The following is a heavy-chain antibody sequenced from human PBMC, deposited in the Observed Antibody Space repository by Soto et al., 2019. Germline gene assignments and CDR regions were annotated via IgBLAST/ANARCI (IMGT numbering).Heavy chain of an antibody. Sequence: EVQLLESGGGLVQPGGSLRLSCAASGFTFSSYAMSWVRQAPGKGLEWVSAISGSGGSTYYADSVKGRFTISRDNSKNTLYLQMNSLRAEDTAVYYRAKPPYYDFWRGNFDYWGQGTLVTVSS. CDR2: ISGSGGST. CDR3: AKPPYYDFWRGNFDY. J-gene: IGHJ4*02. CDR1: GFTFSSYA. V-gene: IGHV3-23*01. D-gene: IGHD3-3*01.